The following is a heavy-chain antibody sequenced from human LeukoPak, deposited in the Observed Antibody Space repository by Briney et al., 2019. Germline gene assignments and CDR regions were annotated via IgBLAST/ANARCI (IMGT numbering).Heavy chain of an antibody. CDR3: AKDIGAAGTGDFDY. J-gene: IGHJ4*02. CDR1: GFTFDDYA. Sequence: GMSLTFNCAASGFTFDDYAMHWLRQAPGKDLERVTGTSWNSGSIGYADSVKGRFTISRDNAKNSLYLEMNSLRAEDTALYYCAKDIGAAGTGDFDYWGQGTLVTVSS. V-gene: IGHV3-9*01. CDR2: TSWNSGSI. D-gene: IGHD6-13*01.